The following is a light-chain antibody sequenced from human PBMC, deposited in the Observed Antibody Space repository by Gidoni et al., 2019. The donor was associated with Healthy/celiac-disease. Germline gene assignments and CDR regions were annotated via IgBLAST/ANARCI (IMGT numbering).Light chain of an antibody. Sequence: ITMTHSPSSLSASVGDRVTNTCQERHDISNYVNWYQQKPGKATKLLIYDASNLETGVPSRFSGSGSGTDFTFTISSLQHEDIAKYYCQQYDNPPFTFGPGTKVDIK. CDR1: HDISNY. J-gene: IGKJ3*01. V-gene: IGKV1-33*01. CDR2: DAS. CDR3: QQYDNPPFT.